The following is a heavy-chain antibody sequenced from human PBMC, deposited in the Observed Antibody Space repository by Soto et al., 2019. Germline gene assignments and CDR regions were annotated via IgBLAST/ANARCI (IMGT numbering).Heavy chain of an antibody. CDR2: IIPIFGTA. Sequence: GASVKVSCKAFGGTFSSYAISWVRQAPGQGLEWMGGIIPIFGTANYAQKFQGRVTITADESTSTAYMELSSLRSEDTAVYYCARDRPLHDIAAAGTENWFDPWGQGTLVTVSS. CDR1: GGTFSSYA. D-gene: IGHD6-13*01. J-gene: IGHJ5*02. CDR3: ARDRPLHDIAAAGTENWFDP. V-gene: IGHV1-69*13.